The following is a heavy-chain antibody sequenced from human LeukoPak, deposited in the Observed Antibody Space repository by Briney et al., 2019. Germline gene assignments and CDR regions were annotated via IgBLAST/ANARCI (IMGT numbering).Heavy chain of an antibody. CDR3: ARKLGVLWYFDL. Sequence: SETLSLTCTVSGGSISSSSYYWSWIRQPPGKGLEWIGYIYYSGSINYNPSLKSRVTISVDTSKNQFSLKLSSVTAADTAVYYCARKLGVLWYFDLWGRGTLVAVSS. CDR2: IYYSGSI. D-gene: IGHD2-8*02. V-gene: IGHV4-61*01. CDR1: GGSISSSSYY. J-gene: IGHJ2*01.